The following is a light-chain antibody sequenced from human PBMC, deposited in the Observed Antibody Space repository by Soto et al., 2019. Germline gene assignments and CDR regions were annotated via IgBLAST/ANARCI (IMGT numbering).Light chain of an antibody. Sequence: QSALTQPASVSGSPGQAVTISCTGTSSDVGSYDLVSWYQQHPGKAPKLMIYDGSKRRSGVSNRFSGSKSGNTASLTISGLQAEDEADYYCCSYAGSSTFYVFGTGTKLTVL. CDR1: SSDVGSYDL. CDR3: CSYAGSSTFYV. V-gene: IGLV2-23*01. J-gene: IGLJ1*01. CDR2: DGS.